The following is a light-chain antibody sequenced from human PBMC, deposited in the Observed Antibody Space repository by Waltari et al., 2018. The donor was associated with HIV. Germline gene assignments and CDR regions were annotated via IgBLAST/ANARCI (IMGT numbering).Light chain of an antibody. CDR2: KAS. CDR3: QQYDSFPST. V-gene: IGKV1-5*03. J-gene: IGKJ2*01. CDR1: QTISTW. Sequence: RVTITCRASQTISTWLAWYQQRPGKAPDLLIYKASTLEGGVPSRFSGSGSGTEFTLSISNLQSNDSATYYCQQYDSFPSTFGQGTKLEI.